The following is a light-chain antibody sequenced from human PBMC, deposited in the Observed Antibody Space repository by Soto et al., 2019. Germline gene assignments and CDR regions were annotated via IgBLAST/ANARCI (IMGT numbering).Light chain of an antibody. CDR3: LLSYNGPYV. Sequence: QAVVTQEPSLTVSPGGTFTLTCGSSTGAVTNGHYPYWFQQKPGQAPRTLIYDTTNRHSRTPARFSGSLLGGKAALTLSGAQPEDEAEYYCLLSYNGPYVFGTGTKVTVL. V-gene: IGLV7-46*01. J-gene: IGLJ1*01. CDR1: TGAVTNGHY. CDR2: DTT.